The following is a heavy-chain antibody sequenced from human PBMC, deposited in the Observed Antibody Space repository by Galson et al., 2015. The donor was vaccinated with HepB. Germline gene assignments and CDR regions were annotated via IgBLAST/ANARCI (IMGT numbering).Heavy chain of an antibody. D-gene: IGHD6-13*01. CDR1: QLVLGDCW. V-gene: IGHV3-30*03. CDR2: ISYDGSNK. CDR3: ARDYASSWYFNHYYGMDV. J-gene: IGHJ6*02. Sequence: SLRLSCADSQLVLGDCWMSWVRQAPGKGLEWVAVISYDGSNKYYADSVKGRFTISRDNSKNTLYLQMNSLRAEDTAVYYCARDYASSWYFNHYYGMDVWGQGTTVTVSS.